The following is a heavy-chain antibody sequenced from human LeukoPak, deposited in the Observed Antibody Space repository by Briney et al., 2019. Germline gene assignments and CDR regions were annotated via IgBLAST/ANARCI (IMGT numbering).Heavy chain of an antibody. CDR1: GFTFSSYS. V-gene: IGHV3-21*01. D-gene: IGHD1-26*01. CDR3: VREDGIVGATSAFDI. J-gene: IGHJ3*02. CDR2: INSRSNYI. Sequence: GGSLRLSCAASGFTFSSYSMNWVRQVPGKGLEWVSSINSRSNYIYYADSVKGRFAISRDNAKNSLYLQMNSLRAEDTAVYYCVREDGIVGATSAFDIWGQGTMVTVSS.